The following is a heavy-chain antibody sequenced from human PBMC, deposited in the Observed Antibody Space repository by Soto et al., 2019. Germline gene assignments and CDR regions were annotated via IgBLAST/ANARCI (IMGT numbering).Heavy chain of an antibody. CDR1: GYTFLSYP. V-gene: IGHV1-3*04. CDR3: ARFGY. D-gene: IGHD3-10*01. J-gene: IGHJ4*02. Sequence: QVQLVQSGAEVRKPGAAVKVSCKTSGYTFLSYPIHWVRQAPGQGLEWMGWISTDNGNTKYLQKFQGRVTITRDKSASTAYMELSRLTSGDTAVYYCARFGYWGQGTLVTVSS. CDR2: ISTDNGNT.